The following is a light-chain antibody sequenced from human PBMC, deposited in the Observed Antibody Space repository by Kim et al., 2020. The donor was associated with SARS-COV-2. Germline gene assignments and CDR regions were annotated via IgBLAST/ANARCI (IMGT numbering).Light chain of an antibody. J-gene: IGKJ4*01. V-gene: IGKV1-33*01. Sequence: DIQMTQSPSSVSASVGDRVTITCQASQDISKYLNWYQQKLGKAPELLIYDSSTLETGVPSRFRGNGSGTHYTFTITSLQPEDIATYYCQQYDNLPPLTFGGGTKVDIK. CDR1: QDISKY. CDR2: DSS. CDR3: QQYDNLPPLT.